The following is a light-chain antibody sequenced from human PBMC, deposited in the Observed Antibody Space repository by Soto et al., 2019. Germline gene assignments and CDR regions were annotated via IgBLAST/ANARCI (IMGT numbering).Light chain of an antibody. J-gene: IGKJ1*01. CDR1: QSISSY. CDR3: LQHNTYPRT. CDR2: AAS. V-gene: IGKV1-17*01. Sequence: VNISQSPSSRSASVGDSGTITSRASQSISSYLKWYQQKPGKAPKLLISAASSLQSGVPSRFSGSGSGTEFTLTISSLQPEDFATYYCLQHNTYPRTFGQGTKVDIK.